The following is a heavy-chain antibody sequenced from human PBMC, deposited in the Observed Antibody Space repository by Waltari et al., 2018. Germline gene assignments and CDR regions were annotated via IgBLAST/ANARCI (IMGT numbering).Heavy chain of an antibody. CDR2: ISTKSNYI. CDR1: GFTFLAYC. CDR3: ARFGGLPHNWFDP. V-gene: IGHV3-21*06. J-gene: IGHJ5*02. Sequence: EVQLVESGGGLVKPGGSLSLSCAASGFTFLAYCMHWVRQPPGKGLEWVSSISTKSNYIYYVDSVKGRFTISRDNANNSLYLQMDNLRAEDTAVYYCARFGGLPHNWFDPWGQGTLVTVSS. D-gene: IGHD3-16*01.